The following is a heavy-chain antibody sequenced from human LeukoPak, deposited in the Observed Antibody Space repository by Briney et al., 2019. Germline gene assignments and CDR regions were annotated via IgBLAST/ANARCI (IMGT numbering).Heavy chain of an antibody. CDR1: GFTFSSYS. V-gene: IGHV3-48*02. J-gene: IGHJ3*02. Sequence: GGSLRLSCAASGFTFSSYSMYWVRQAPGKGLEWVSSISSSGSSIYYADSVKGRFTISRDSAKNSLYLQMNSLRDEDTAVYYCARDREWAFDIWGQGTMVTVSS. D-gene: IGHD3-3*01. CDR2: ISSSGSSI. CDR3: ARDREWAFDI.